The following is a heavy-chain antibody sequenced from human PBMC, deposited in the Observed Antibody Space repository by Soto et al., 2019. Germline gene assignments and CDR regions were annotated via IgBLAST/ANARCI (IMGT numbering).Heavy chain of an antibody. J-gene: IGHJ4*02. D-gene: IGHD4-17*01. Sequence: QAHLVQSGPEVKKPGASVKVSCKGSGYIFTSYGIAWVRQAPGQGLEWMGWISAHNGNTEYAQKFQGRVTVTRDTSTSTAYLELRSLRSDDTALYYCARGRYGDYWGQGALVTVCS. CDR3: ARGRYGDY. CDR1: GYIFTSYG. V-gene: IGHV1-18*01. CDR2: ISAHNGNT.